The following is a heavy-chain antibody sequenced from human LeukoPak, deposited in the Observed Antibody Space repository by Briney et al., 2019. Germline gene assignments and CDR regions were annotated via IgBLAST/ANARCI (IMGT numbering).Heavy chain of an antibody. CDR1: GFTFSSYS. Sequence: PGGSLRLSCAASGFTFSSYSMNWVRQAPGKGLEWVSSISSSSNYIYYADSVKGRFTISRDNAKNSLWLQMNSLRAEDTAVYNYARGVGDSGGNFVGDYWGQGTLVTVSS. J-gene: IGHJ4*02. CDR2: ISSSSNYI. D-gene: IGHD4-23*01. V-gene: IGHV3-21*01. CDR3: ARGVGDSGGNFVGDY.